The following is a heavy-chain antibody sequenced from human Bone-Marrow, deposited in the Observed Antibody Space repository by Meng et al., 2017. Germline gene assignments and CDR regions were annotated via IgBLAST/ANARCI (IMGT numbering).Heavy chain of an antibody. Sequence: VHVVQSWAEVKKPGSSVKVSCKASGGTFSSYAISWVRQAPGQGLEWMGGIIPIFGTANYAQKFQGRVTITTDESTSTAYMELSSLRSEDTAVYYCARIPFRRIQGSFWFDPWDQGTLVTVSS. D-gene: IGHD5-18*01. CDR2: IIPIFGTA. CDR1: GGTFSSYA. V-gene: IGHV1-69*05. J-gene: IGHJ5*02. CDR3: ARIPFRRIQGSFWFDP.